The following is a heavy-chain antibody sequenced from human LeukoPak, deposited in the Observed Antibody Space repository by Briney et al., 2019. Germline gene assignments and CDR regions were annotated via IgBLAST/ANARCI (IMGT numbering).Heavy chain of an antibody. J-gene: IGHJ4*02. CDR3: ARDECSSTSCYGADY. Sequence: PSETLSLTCTVSGGSISSYYWSWIRQPPGKGLEWIGYIYYSGSTNYNPSLKSRVTISVDTSKNQFSLKLSSVTAADTAVYYCARDECSSTSCYGADYWGQGTLVTVSS. D-gene: IGHD2-2*01. V-gene: IGHV4-59*01. CDR1: GGSISSYY. CDR2: IYYSGST.